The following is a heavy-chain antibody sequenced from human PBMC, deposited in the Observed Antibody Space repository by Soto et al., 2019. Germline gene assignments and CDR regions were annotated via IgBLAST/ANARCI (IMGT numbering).Heavy chain of an antibody. J-gene: IGHJ6*02. D-gene: IGHD6-19*01. V-gene: IGHV1-18*01. CDR1: GYTFTSYG. CDR2: ISAYNGNT. CDR3: ARDGKGIAVAGPYYYYGMDV. Sequence: QVQLVQSGAEVKKPGASVKVSCKASGYTFTSYGISWVRQAPGQGLEWMGWISAYNGNTNYAQKLQGRVTMTTDTSTSTAYMELRSLRSDATAVYYCARDGKGIAVAGPYYYYGMDVWGQGTTVTVSS.